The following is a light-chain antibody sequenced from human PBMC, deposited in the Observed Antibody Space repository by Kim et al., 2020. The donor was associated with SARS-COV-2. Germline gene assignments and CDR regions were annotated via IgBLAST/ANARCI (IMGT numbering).Light chain of an antibody. V-gene: IGKV3-20*01. CDR3: QQYGSSLST. J-gene: IGKJ2*01. CDR1: QSVSSSY. CDR2: GAS. Sequence: LSPGERATLSCRASQSVSSSYLAWYQQKPGQAPRLLIYGASSRATGIPDRFSGSGSGTDFTLTISRLEPEDFAVYYCQQYGSSLSTFGQGTKLEIK.